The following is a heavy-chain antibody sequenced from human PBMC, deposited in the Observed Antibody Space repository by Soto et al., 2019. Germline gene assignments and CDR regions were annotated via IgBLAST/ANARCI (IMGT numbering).Heavy chain of an antibody. CDR2: SRSKAKSYTT. CDR3: VRGYNSFDS. CDR1: GFSFSDHY. Sequence: EVQLVESGGGLVQPGGSLRLSCAASGFSFSDHYMDWVRQAPGKGLEWVGRSRSKAKSYTTQYAASAKDRFTISRDVSNNLLYLQMNSLRTEDTAVYYCVRGYNSFDSWGQGPLVTVSS. D-gene: IGHD5-12*01. J-gene: IGHJ4*02. V-gene: IGHV3-72*01.